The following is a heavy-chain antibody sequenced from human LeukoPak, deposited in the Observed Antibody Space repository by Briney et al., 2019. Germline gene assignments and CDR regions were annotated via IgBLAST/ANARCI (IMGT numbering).Heavy chain of an antibody. Sequence: ASVKVSCKASGYTFTGYYMHWVRQAPGQGLEWMGWINPNSGGTNYAQKFQGRVTMTRDTSISTAYMELSRLRSDDTAVYYCARAPSSFGGYYPYWGQGTLVTISS. CDR2: INPNSGGT. J-gene: IGHJ4*02. CDR1: GYTFTGYY. D-gene: IGHD3-10*01. CDR3: ARAPSSFGGYYPY. V-gene: IGHV1-2*02.